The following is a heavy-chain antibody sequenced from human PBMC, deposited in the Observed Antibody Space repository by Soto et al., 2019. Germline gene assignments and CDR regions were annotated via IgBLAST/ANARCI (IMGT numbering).Heavy chain of an antibody. D-gene: IGHD2-8*01. CDR1: GGSVSICSYY. CDR2: IYYSGIT. Sequence: ETLSLTCTVSGGSVSICSYYLSLVRQPPGKGLAWIGYIYYSGITNYNPSLKSRVTISVDTSKNQFSLKLSSVTAADTAVYYCARDHRAVSQLPPYYYYYYGMDVWGQGTTVTVSS. CDR3: ARDHRAVSQLPPYYYYYYGMDV. V-gene: IGHV4-61*01. J-gene: IGHJ6*02.